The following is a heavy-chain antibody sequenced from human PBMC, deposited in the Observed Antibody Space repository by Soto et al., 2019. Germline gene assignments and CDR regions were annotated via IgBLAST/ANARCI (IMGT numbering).Heavy chain of an antibody. Sequence: GASVKVSCKSSGYTFTSYDINWVRQATGQGLEWMGWMNPNSGNTGYAQKFQGRVTMTRNTSISTAYMELSSLRSEDTAVYYCARVNNRVSPPPAYWGQGTLVTVSS. J-gene: IGHJ4*02. V-gene: IGHV1-8*01. CDR1: GYTFTSYD. D-gene: IGHD6-13*01. CDR3: ARVNNRVSPPPAY. CDR2: MNPNSGNT.